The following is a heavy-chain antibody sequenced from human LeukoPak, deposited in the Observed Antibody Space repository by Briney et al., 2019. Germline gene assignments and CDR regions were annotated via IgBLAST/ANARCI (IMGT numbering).Heavy chain of an antibody. CDR1: GGTFSSYA. Sequence: ASVKVSCKASGGTFSSYAISWVRQAPGQGLEWMGGIIPIFGTANYAQKFQGRVTITTDESTSTAYMELSSLRSEDTAVYYCARGLSGSYLFYYFDYWGQGTLVTVSS. D-gene: IGHD1-26*01. V-gene: IGHV1-69*05. J-gene: IGHJ4*02. CDR2: IIPIFGTA. CDR3: ARGLSGSYLFYYFDY.